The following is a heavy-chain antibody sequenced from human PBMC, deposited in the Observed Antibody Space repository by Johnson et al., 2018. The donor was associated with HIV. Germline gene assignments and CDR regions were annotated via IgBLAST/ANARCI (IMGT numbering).Heavy chain of an antibody. V-gene: IGHV3-66*01. CDR2: LYSGGST. D-gene: IGHD3-3*01. J-gene: IGHJ3*02. CDR1: GFTVSSNY. Sequence: VQLVESGGGVVQPGGSLRLSCAASGFTVSSNYMSWVRQAPGKGLEWVSVLYSGGSTYYEDSVKGRFTISRANSKHTLYLQMDSLRAEATSVYYSARGSYDFWSGYYTGHDAFDIWGQGTMVTVSS. CDR3: ARGSYDFWSGYYTGHDAFDI.